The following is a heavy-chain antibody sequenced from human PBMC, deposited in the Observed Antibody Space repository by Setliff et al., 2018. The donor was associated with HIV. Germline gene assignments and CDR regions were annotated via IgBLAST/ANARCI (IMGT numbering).Heavy chain of an antibody. CDR3: AREHDYSNYRRLDS. V-gene: IGHV4-34*01. CDR2: FNHSGST. Sequence: SETLSLTCAVYGGSFSGYYWSWIRQPPGKGLEWIGEFNHSGSTHYNPPLKSRATISVDTSKNQFSLKLSSVTAADTAVYYCAREHDYSNYRRLDSWGQGILVTVSS. CDR1: GGSFSGYY. J-gene: IGHJ4*02. D-gene: IGHD4-4*01.